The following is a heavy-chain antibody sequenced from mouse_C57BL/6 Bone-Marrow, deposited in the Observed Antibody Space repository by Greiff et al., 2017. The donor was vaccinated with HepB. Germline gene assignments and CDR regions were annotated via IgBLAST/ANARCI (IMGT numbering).Heavy chain of an antibody. CDR2: IRNKANGYTT. CDR1: GFTFTDYY. D-gene: IGHD1-1*01. V-gene: IGHV7-3*01. Sequence: EVQLQESGGGLVQPGGSLSLSCAASGFTFTDYYMSWVRQPPGKALEWLGFIRNKANGYTTEYSASVKGRFTISRDNSQSILYLQMNALRAEDSATHYCARYTSISPLLQYSSDSWGAGTPLTDSS. J-gene: IGHJ2*01. CDR3: ARYTSISPLLQYSSDS.